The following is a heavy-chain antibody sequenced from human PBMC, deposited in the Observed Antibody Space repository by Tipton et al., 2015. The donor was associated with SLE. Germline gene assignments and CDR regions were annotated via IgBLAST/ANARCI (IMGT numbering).Heavy chain of an antibody. CDR1: GYSISSGYY. CDR3: ARVADYYGSGHYYYMDV. Sequence: TLSLTCTVSGYSISSGYYWGWIRQPPGKGLEWIGSIYHSGSTYYNPSLKSRVTISVDTSKNQFSLKLSSVTAADTAVYYCARVADYYGSGHYYYMDVWGKGTTVTVSS. D-gene: IGHD3-10*01. J-gene: IGHJ6*03. CDR2: IYHSGST. V-gene: IGHV4-38-2*02.